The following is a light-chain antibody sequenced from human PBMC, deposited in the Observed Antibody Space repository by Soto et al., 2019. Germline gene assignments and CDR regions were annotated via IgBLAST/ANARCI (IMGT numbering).Light chain of an antibody. J-gene: IGKJ2*02. V-gene: IGKV3-20*01. Sequence: EIVLTQSPGTLSLSPGERATLSCRASQSVSSSYLAWYQQKPGQAPRLLITGASSRATGIPDRFSGSGSGTDFTLTISRLEPEDFAVYYCQQYGNSPCTFGQGTKLEIK. CDR2: GAS. CDR1: QSVSSSY. CDR3: QQYGNSPCT.